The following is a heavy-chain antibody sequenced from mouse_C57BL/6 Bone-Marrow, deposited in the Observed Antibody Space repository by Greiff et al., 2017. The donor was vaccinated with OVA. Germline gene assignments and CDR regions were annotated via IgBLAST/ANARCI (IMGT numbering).Heavy chain of an antibody. CDR3: ASDDYYWYFDV. J-gene: IGHJ1*03. CDR2: SRNKANDYTT. Sequence: EVKVVDSGGGLVQSGRSLRLSCATSGFTFSDFYMEWVRQAPGKGLEWIAASRNKANDYTTEYSASVKGRFIVSRDTSQSILYLQMNALRAEDTAIYYCASDDYYWYFDVWGTGTTVTVSS. V-gene: IGHV7-1*01. CDR1: GFTFSDFY.